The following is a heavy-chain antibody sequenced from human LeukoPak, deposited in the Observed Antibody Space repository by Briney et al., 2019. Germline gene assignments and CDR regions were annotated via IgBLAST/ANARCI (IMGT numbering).Heavy chain of an antibody. D-gene: IGHD3-9*01. CDR3: AGGSYDILTGYLHDY. J-gene: IGHJ4*02. CDR1: GGSISSYY. Sequence: PSETLSLTCTVSGGSISSYYWSWIRQPPGKGLEWIGYIYYSGSTNYNPSLKSRVTISVDTSKNQFSLKLSSVTAADTAVYYCAGGSYDILTGYLHDYWGQGTLVTVSS. V-gene: IGHV4-59*01. CDR2: IYYSGST.